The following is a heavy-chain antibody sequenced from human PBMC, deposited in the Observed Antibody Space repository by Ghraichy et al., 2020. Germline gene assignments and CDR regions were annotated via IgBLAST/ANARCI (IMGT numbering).Heavy chain of an antibody. D-gene: IGHD3-22*01. CDR3: ARYRPITMIGRTRGPFDY. CDR1: GGSFSGYY. Sequence: SETLSLTCAVYGGSFSGYYWSWIRQPPGKGLEWIGEINHSGSTNYNPSLKSRVTISVDTSKNQFSLKLSSVTAADTAVYYCARYRPITMIGRTRGPFDYWGQGTLVTVSS. CDR2: INHSGST. V-gene: IGHV4-34*01. J-gene: IGHJ4*02.